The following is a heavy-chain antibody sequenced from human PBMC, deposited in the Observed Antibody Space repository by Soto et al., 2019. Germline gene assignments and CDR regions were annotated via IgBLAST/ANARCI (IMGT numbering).Heavy chain of an antibody. J-gene: IGHJ4*02. V-gene: IGHV7-4-1*01. CDR2: TNTNTGNP. CDR1: GYTFTSYA. CDR3: ARVVRRVGATAAFGY. D-gene: IGHD1-26*01. Sequence: ASVEVSCKASGYTFTSYAMNWVRQAPGQGLEWMGWTNTNTGNPTYAQGFTGRFVFSLDTSVSTAYLQICSLKAEDTAVYYCARVVRRVGATAAFGYWGQGTLVTVSS.